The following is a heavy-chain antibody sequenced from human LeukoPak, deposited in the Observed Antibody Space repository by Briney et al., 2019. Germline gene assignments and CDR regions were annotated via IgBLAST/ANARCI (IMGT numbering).Heavy chain of an antibody. D-gene: IGHD3-3*01. V-gene: IGHV3-30*04. J-gene: IGHJ4*02. Sequence: GGSLRLSCAASGFTFSSYAMHWVRQAPGKGLEWVAVISYDGSNKYYADSVKGRFTISRDNAENSLYLQMNSLRAEDTAVYYCARDPYYDFWSGYVFDYWGQGTLVTVSS. CDR1: GFTFSSYA. CDR3: ARDPYYDFWSGYVFDY. CDR2: ISYDGSNK.